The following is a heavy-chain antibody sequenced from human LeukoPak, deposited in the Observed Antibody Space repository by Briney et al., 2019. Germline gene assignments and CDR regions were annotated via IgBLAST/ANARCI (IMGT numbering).Heavy chain of an antibody. CDR3: ARIQLYHGGFDY. J-gene: IGHJ4*02. Sequence: GGSLRLSCAASGFTFSSYGMHWVRQAPGKGLEWVAFIRYDGSNKYYADSVKGRFTISRDNSKNSLYLQMNSLRAEDTAVYYCARIQLYHGGFDYWGQGTLVTVSA. CDR2: IRYDGSNK. D-gene: IGHD1-1*01. CDR1: GFTFSSYG. V-gene: IGHV3-30*02.